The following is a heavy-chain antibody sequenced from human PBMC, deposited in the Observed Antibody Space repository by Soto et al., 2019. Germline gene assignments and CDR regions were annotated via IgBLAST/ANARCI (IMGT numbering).Heavy chain of an antibody. CDR1: GGSISSYY. V-gene: IGHV4-59*01. D-gene: IGHD3-16*01. CDR2: IYYSGST. J-gene: IGHJ4*02. CDR3: ARAWGRVFDC. Sequence: QVQLQESGPGLVKPSETLSLTCTVSGGSISSYYWSWIRQPPGKGLEWIGYIYYSGSTNYNPSLQGRVTISVDTSKNQFSLKLSSVTAADTAVYFCARAWGRVFDCWGQGNLVTVTS.